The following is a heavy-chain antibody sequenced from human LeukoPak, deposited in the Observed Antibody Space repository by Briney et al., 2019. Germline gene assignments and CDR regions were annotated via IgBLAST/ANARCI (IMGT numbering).Heavy chain of an antibody. V-gene: IGHV3-23*01. J-gene: IGHJ4*02. Sequence: GGSLRLSCAASGFTFDSHAMGWVRQAPGKGLEWVSTISGSGYGTYYADSVKGRFTISRDNSKNTLYLQMNSLRAEDTAVYYCAKMYSSGWDRLDYWGQGTLVTVSS. CDR3: AKMYSSGWDRLDY. D-gene: IGHD6-19*01. CDR1: GFTFDSHA. CDR2: ISGSGYGT.